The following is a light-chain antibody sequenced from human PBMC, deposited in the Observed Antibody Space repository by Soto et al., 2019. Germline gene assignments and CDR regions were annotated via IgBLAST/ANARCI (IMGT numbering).Light chain of an antibody. CDR1: QSISSW. J-gene: IGKJ1*01. CDR3: QQYNGYRWT. V-gene: IGKV1-5*03. CDR2: KAS. Sequence: DIQMTQSPSIVSASVGDRVTITCRASQSISSWLAWYQQKPGKAPKILIYKASSLESGVPSRFSGSGSGTEFTLTISSLPPDDFATYYCQQYNGYRWTFGQGTKVEI.